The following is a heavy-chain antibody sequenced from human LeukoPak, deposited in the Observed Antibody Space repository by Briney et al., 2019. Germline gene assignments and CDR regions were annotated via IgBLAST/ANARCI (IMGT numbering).Heavy chain of an antibody. CDR3: ARDHGNPDWYFDL. CDR2: MNPSDGST. J-gene: IGHJ2*01. Sequence: ASVKVSCKASGYTFTTYYMHWVRQAPGQGLEWMGIMNPSDGSTSYAQKFQGRVTMTRDTSTSTVYMDLSSLRSEDTAVYYCARDHGNPDWYFDLWGRGTLVTVSS. CDR1: GYTFTTYY. V-gene: IGHV1-46*01.